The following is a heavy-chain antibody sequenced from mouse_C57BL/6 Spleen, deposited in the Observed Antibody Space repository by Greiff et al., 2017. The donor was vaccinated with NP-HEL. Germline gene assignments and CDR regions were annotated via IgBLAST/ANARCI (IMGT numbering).Heavy chain of an antibody. D-gene: IGHD1-1*01. Sequence: QQSGAELVRPGASVKMSCKASGYTFTSYNMPWVKQTPRQGLEWIGAIFPGNGDTSYNQKFKGKATLTVDKSASTAYRHLSSLTSEDSAVYFCARDYYGLFGCWGQGATLTVAS. J-gene: IGHJ2*01. CDR2: IFPGNGDT. CDR3: ARDYYGLFGC. CDR1: GYTFTSYN. V-gene: IGHV1-12*01.